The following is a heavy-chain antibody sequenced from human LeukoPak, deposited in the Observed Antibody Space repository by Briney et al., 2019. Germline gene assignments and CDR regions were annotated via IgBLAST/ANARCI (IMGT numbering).Heavy chain of an antibody. CDR3: ARWAYSSGWYWIDY. Sequence: GGSLRLSCAASGFTFSNAWMSWVRQAPGKGLEWVGRIKSKTDGGTTDYAAPVKGRFTISRDDSKNTLYPQMNSLKTEDTAVYYCARWAYSSGWYWIDYWGQGTLVTVSS. CDR1: GFTFSNAW. V-gene: IGHV3-15*01. CDR2: IKSKTDGGTT. J-gene: IGHJ4*02. D-gene: IGHD6-19*01.